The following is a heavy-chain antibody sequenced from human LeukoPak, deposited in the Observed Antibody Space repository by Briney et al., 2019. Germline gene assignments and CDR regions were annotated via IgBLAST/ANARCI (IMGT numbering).Heavy chain of an antibody. CDR1: GGSISSGGYH. V-gene: IGHV4-31*03. J-gene: IGHJ5*02. CDR2: IYYSGST. D-gene: IGHD6-19*01. Sequence: SQTLSLTCTVSGGSISSGGYHWSWIRQHPGKGLEWIGYIYYSGSTYYNPSLKSRVTISVDTSKNQFSLKLSSVTAADTAVYYCARDSSIGWFDPWGQGTLVTVSS. CDR3: ARDSSIGWFDP.